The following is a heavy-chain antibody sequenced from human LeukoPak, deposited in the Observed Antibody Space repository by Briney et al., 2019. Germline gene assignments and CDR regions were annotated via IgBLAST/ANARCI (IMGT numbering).Heavy chain of an antibody. D-gene: IGHD4-17*01. CDR2: ISYDGSNK. CDR1: GFTFSSYA. J-gene: IGHJ4*02. V-gene: IGHV3-30-3*01. CDR3: ARDPNYGDYQGDY. Sequence: PGRSLRLSCAASGFTFSSYAMHWVRQAPGKGLEWVAVISYDGSNKYHADSVKGRFTISRDNSKNTLYLQMNSLRAEDTAVYYCARDPNYGDYQGDYWGQGTLVTVSS.